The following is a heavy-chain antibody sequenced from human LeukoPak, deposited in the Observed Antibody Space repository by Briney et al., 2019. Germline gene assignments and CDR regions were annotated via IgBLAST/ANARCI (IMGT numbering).Heavy chain of an antibody. CDR2: IYYSGST. Sequence: SETLSLTCTVSGGSISSGDYYWSWIRQPPGKGLEWIGYIYYSGSTNYDPSLKSRVTISADTSKNQFSLKLSSVTAADTAVYYCARARANAIMYYFDYWGQGTLITVSS. CDR3: ARARANAIMYYFDY. CDR1: GGSISSGDYY. J-gene: IGHJ4*02. D-gene: IGHD3-16*01. V-gene: IGHV4-61*08.